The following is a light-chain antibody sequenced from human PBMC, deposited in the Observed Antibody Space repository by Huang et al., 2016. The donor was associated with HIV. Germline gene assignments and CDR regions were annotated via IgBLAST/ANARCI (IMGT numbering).Light chain of an antibody. CDR3: HQYGTAPRT. Sequence: EIVLTQSPGTQSLSPGERATLSCRASQSISSSFLAWYQKKPGQAPRLLSYGASNRATGIPDRFSGSGSGTDFTLTISRLEAEDFAVYYCHQYGTAPRTFGQGTKLEIK. CDR1: QSISSSF. CDR2: GAS. V-gene: IGKV3-20*01. J-gene: IGKJ2*01.